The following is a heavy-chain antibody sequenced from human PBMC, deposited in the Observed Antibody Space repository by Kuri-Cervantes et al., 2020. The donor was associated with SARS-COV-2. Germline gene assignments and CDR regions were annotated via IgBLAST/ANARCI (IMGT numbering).Heavy chain of an antibody. Sequence: GGSLRLSCAASGFTVSSNYMSWVRQAPGEGLEWVSVIYSGGSTYYADSVKGRFTISRDNSKNTLYLQMNSLRAEDTAVYYCARGRVYSYGFGYGMDVWGQGTTVTVSS. V-gene: IGHV3-53*01. CDR2: IYSGGST. CDR3: ARGRVYSYGFGYGMDV. J-gene: IGHJ6*02. CDR1: GFTVSSNY. D-gene: IGHD5-18*01.